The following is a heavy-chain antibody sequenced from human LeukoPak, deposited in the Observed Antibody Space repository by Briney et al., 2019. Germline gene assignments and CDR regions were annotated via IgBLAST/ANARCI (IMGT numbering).Heavy chain of an antibody. CDR3: TTADSSGWNLEYFQH. J-gene: IGHJ1*01. D-gene: IGHD6-19*01. Sequence: GGSLRLSCAASGFTFSDAWMSWVRQAPGKGLEWVGRIKSKTDGGTTDYAAPVKGRFTISRDDSKNTLYLQMNSLKTEDTAVYYCTTADSSGWNLEYFQHWGQGTLVTVSS. CDR2: IKSKTDGGTT. V-gene: IGHV3-15*01. CDR1: GFTFSDAW.